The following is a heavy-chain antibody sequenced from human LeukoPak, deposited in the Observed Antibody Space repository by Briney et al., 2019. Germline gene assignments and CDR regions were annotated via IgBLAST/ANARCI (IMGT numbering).Heavy chain of an antibody. Sequence: PGGSLRLSCAASGFTFDDYAMHWVRQAPGKGLEWVSLISWDGGSTYYADSVKGRFTISRDNSKNSLYLQMNSLRAEDTALYYCAKDGGLYSGSYCIDYWGQGTLVTVSS. CDR3: AKDGGLYSGSYCIDY. V-gene: IGHV3-43D*04. CDR1: GFTFDDYA. CDR2: ISWDGGST. D-gene: IGHD1-26*01. J-gene: IGHJ4*02.